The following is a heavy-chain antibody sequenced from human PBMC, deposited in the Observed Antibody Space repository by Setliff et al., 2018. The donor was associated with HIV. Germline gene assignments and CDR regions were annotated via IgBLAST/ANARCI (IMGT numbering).Heavy chain of an antibody. CDR3: AKDLTRGYYDSSGYYDY. V-gene: IGHV3-15*01. J-gene: IGHJ4*02. CDR1: GFTFSDVW. Sequence: PGGSLRLSCAASGFTFSDVWVNWVRQAPGRELEWVGRIKNRPAGGTTEYAAPVKGRFTISKDNSKNMLYLEMNSLRAEDSAVYYCAKDLTRGYYDSSGYYDYWGQGTRVTSPQ. CDR2: IKNRPAGGTT. D-gene: IGHD3-22*01.